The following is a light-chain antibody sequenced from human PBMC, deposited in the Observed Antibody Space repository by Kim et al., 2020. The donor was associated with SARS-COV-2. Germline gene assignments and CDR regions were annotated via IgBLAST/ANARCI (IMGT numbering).Light chain of an antibody. CDR1: QSVSSN. V-gene: IGKV3-15*01. Sequence: VSPGERATLSCRASQSVSSNLAWYQQTPGQAPRLLIYGASTRATGIPARFSGSGSGTEFTLTISSLQSEDLAVYYCQQYNNWPQTFGQGTKVDIK. CDR3: QQYNNWPQT. CDR2: GAS. J-gene: IGKJ1*01.